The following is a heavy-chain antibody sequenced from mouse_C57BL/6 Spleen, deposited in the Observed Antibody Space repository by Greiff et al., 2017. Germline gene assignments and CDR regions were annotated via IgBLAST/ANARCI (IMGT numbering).Heavy chain of an antibody. CDR2: ISYDGSN. CDR3: ARDYYGSSYGY. CDR1: GYSITSGYY. D-gene: IGHD1-1*01. J-gene: IGHJ2*01. V-gene: IGHV3-6*01. Sequence: EVQLVESGPGLVKPSQSLSLTCSVTGYSITSGYYWNWIRQFPGNKLEWMGYISYDGSNNYNPSPKNRISITRDTSKNQFFLKLNSVTTEDTATYYCARDYYGSSYGYWGQGTTLTVSS.